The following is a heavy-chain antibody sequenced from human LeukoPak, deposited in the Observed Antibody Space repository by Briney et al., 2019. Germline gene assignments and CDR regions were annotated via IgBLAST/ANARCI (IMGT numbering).Heavy chain of an antibody. CDR2: ICGSGGST. Sequence: PGGSLRLSCAASGFTLSSYAMSWVRQAPGKGLEWVSAICGSGGSTYYADSVKGRFTISRDNSKNTLYLQMNSLRAEDTAVYYCAKPVATVPYYYYYMDVWGKGTTVTVSS. D-gene: IGHD5-12*01. CDR1: GFTLSSYA. J-gene: IGHJ6*03. CDR3: AKPVATVPYYYYYMDV. V-gene: IGHV3-23*01.